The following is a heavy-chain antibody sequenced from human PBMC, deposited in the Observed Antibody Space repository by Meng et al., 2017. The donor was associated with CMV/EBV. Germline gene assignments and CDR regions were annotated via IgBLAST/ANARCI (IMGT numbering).Heavy chain of an antibody. V-gene: IGHV3-7*01. CDR3: QLRGY. D-gene: IGHD4-17*01. Sequence: GESLKISCAASGFTLSSYWMNWARQAPGKGLEWVANIKQDGSEKYYVDSVKGRFTISRDNAKNSLYLQMNSLRPEDAAVYSCQLRGYWGQGTRVTVSS. CDR1: GFTLSSYW. J-gene: IGHJ4*02. CDR2: IKQDGSEK.